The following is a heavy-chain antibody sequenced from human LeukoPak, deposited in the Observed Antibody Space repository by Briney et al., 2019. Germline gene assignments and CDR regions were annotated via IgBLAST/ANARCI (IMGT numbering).Heavy chain of an antibody. D-gene: IGHD6-13*01. CDR3: AKGGIPYSKNDY. J-gene: IGHJ4*02. Sequence: GGSLRLSCVASGFTFSGYAMSWVRQAPGKGQEWVSGISGSGGSTYYADSVKGRFTISRDDSKNTLYLQMNSLRAEDTAVYYCAKGGIPYSKNDYWGQGTLVTDSS. CDR1: GFTFSGYA. V-gene: IGHV3-23*01. CDR2: ISGSGGST.